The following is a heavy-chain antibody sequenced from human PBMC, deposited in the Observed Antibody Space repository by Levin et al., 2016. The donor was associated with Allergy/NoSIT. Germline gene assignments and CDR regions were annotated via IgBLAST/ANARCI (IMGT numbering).Heavy chain of an antibody. CDR2: VLYTGST. Sequence: GSLRLSCTVSGGSISNYYWSWIRQPPGKGLEWIGNVLYTGSTSYNPSLNSRVTISVDTSKNQFSLQVSSVTAADTAVYYCARGGRAWTFDYWGQGTLVTVSS. CDR3: ARGGRAWTFDY. CDR1: GGSISNYY. J-gene: IGHJ4*02. D-gene: IGHD1-1*01. V-gene: IGHV4-59*01.